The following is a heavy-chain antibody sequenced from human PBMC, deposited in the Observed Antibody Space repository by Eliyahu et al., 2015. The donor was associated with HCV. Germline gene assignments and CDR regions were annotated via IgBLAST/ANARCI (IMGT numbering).Heavy chain of an antibody. Sequence: QVQLQESGPGLVKPSETLSLTCTVSGGSISSYYWSWIRQPPGKGLEWVGYIYYSGSTNYNPSLKSRVTISVDTSKNQFSLKLSSVTAADTAVYYCARSPKTPYYYYYGMDVWGQGTTVTVSS. V-gene: IGHV4-59*01. D-gene: IGHD2-15*01. CDR2: IYYSGST. CDR1: GGSISSYY. CDR3: ARSPKTPYYYYYGMDV. J-gene: IGHJ6*02.